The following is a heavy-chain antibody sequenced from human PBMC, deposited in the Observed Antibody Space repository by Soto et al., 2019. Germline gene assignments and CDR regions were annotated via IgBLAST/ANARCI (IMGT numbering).Heavy chain of an antibody. Sequence: QITLKESVPTLVNPTQTLTLTCTFSGFSLSTSGVGVGWIRQPPGKALEWLALIYWDDDKRYSPSLKSRLTITKDSSKNQLVLTMNNMDPVDTATYYCAHSGIMITFGGVIGTFDYWGQGTLVTVSS. J-gene: IGHJ4*02. D-gene: IGHD3-16*02. V-gene: IGHV2-5*02. CDR2: IYWDDDK. CDR3: AHSGIMITFGGVIGTFDY. CDR1: GFSLSTSGVG.